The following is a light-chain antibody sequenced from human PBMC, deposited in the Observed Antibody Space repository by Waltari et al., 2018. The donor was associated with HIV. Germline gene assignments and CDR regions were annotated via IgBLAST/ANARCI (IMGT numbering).Light chain of an antibody. V-gene: IGLV2-14*01. CDR1: SSDVGGYNY. CDR3: CSCPRSGIRYV. J-gene: IGLJ1*01. Sequence: QSALTQPASVSGSPGQSITISCTGTSSDVGGYNYVSWYQQHPGKAPKLIIYEVSNRPSGVSNPFSGSKSGNTAPLTISGLQAEDESDYYCCSCPRSGIRYVFGTGTKVTVL. CDR2: EVS.